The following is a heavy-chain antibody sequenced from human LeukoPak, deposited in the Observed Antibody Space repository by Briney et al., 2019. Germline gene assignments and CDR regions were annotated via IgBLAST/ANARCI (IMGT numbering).Heavy chain of an antibody. CDR1: GFTFSSYA. J-gene: IGHJ3*02. V-gene: IGHV3-23*01. CDR3: AKDRPKYYYDSSGYPHADAFDI. D-gene: IGHD3-22*01. CDR2: ISGSGGST. Sequence: PGRSLRLSCAASGFTFSSYAMHWVRQAPGKGLEWVSAISGSGGSTYYADSVKGRFTISRDNSKNTLYLQMNSLRAEDTAVYYCAKDRPKYYYDSSGYPHADAFDIWGQGTMVTVSS.